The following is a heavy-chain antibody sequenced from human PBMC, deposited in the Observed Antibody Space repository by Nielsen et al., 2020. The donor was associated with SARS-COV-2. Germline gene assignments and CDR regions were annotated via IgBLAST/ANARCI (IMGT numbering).Heavy chain of an antibody. Sequence: ASVKVSCKASGYTFISYAITWVRQAPGQRLEWMGWINVGNGNTEYSQKFQGRVTITRDTPASTVYMELSRLRSEDSAVYYCARLLDSRIYPMFDYWGQGTLVTVSS. V-gene: IGHV1-3*01. CDR3: ARLLDSRIYPMFDY. D-gene: IGHD3-3*01. CDR2: INVGNGNT. J-gene: IGHJ4*02. CDR1: GYTFISYA.